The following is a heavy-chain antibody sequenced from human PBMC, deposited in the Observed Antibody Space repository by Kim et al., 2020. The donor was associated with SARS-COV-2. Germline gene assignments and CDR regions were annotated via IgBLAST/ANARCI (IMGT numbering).Heavy chain of an antibody. Sequence: ASVKVSCKASGYTFSGYYMHWVRQAPGKGLAWMGRINPNSGNTNYAQKFQGRVTMTRDTSISTAYMELSSLRSDDTAVYYCARETQQLGFDYWGQGNLVT. CDR3: ARETQQLGFDY. CDR2: INPNSGNT. V-gene: IGHV1-2*06. CDR1: GYTFSGYY. D-gene: IGHD6-13*01. J-gene: IGHJ4*02.